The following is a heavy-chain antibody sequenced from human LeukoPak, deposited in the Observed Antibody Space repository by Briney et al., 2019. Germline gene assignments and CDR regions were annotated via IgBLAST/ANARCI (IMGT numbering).Heavy chain of an antibody. D-gene: IGHD1-20*01. CDR2: ISDDGSNK. Sequence: GGSLRLSCAASGFTFSSYAMHWVRQAPGKGLEWVAVISDDGSNKYYADSVKGRFTISRDNSKNTLYLQMNSLRAEDTAVYYCARAHYNWNEPPFDHWGQGVLVTVSS. CDR1: GFTFSSYA. J-gene: IGHJ4*02. CDR3: ARAHYNWNEPPFDH. V-gene: IGHV3-30-3*01.